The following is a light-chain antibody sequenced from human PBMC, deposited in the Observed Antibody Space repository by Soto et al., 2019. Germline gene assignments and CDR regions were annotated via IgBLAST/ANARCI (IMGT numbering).Light chain of an antibody. CDR3: QSYDSSQSGPVV. J-gene: IGLJ2*01. CDR1: SSNIGAGYD. CDR2: GNS. V-gene: IGLV1-40*01. Sequence: QSVLTQPPSVSGAPGQRVTISCTGSSSNIGAGYDVHWYQQLPGTAPKLLIYGNSTRPSGVPDRFSGSKSGTSASLAITGLQAEDEADYYCQSYDSSQSGPVVFGGGTKLTVL.